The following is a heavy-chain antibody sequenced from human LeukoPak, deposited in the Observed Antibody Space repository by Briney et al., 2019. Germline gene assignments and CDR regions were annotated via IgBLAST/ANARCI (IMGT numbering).Heavy chain of an antibody. J-gene: IGHJ4*02. V-gene: IGHV3-7*01. CDR3: ARDRGDRVFDY. Sequence: GGSLRLSCAASGFSFSGYWMPWVRQAPGKGLEWVANIKQDGSEKYYVDSVKGRFTISRDNAKNSLYLQMDGLRAEDTAVYYCARDRGDRVFDYWGQGTLVTVSS. D-gene: IGHD4-17*01. CDR1: GFSFSGYW. CDR2: IKQDGSEK.